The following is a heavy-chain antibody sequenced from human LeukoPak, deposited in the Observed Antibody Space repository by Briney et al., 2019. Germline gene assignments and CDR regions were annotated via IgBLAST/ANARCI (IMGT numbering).Heavy chain of an antibody. CDR3: ARGRGTSYFDY. V-gene: IGHV4-34*01. J-gene: IGHJ4*02. CDR1: GGSFSGYY. CDR2: INHSGST. Sequence: SETLSLTCAVYGGSFSGYYWSWVRQPPGKGLEWIGEINHSGSTNYNPSLKSRVTISVDTSKNQFSLKLSSVTAADTAVYYCARGRGTSYFDYWGQGTLVTVSS.